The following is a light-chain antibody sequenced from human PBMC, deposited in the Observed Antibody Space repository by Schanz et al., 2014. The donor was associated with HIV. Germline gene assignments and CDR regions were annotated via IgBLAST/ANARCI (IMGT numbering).Light chain of an antibody. CDR3: QQLASYPLT. Sequence: DIQMTQSPTSLSASVGDRVTITCRTSQSIINFLNWYQQKPGRAPKLLIYGASSLQSGVPSRFSGSGSGTDFTLTISSLQPEDVATYYCQQLASYPLTFGGGTKVEIK. V-gene: IGKV1-39*01. CDR1: QSIINF. J-gene: IGKJ4*01. CDR2: GAS.